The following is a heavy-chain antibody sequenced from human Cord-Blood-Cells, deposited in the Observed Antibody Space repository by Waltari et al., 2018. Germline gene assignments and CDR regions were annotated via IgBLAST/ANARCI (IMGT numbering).Heavy chain of an antibody. CDR1: GYTLPELS. D-gene: IGHD3-16*01. J-gene: IGHJ4*02. V-gene: IGHV1-24*01. Sequence: QVQLVQSGAEVKKPGASVKVSCKVSGYTLPELSMHWVRQAPGKGLEWMGGFDPEDGETNYEQKYQGGVTMTEDTSTDTAYMELSSLRSEDTAVYYGATAFSTWGEFDYWGQGTLVTVSS. CDR2: FDPEDGET. CDR3: ATAFSTWGEFDY.